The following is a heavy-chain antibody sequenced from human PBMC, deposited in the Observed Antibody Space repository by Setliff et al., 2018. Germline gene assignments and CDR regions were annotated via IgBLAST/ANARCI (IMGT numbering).Heavy chain of an antibody. CDR2: IYYSGST. V-gene: IGHV4-59*11. CDR1: GGSISSHY. D-gene: IGHD3-10*01. J-gene: IGHJ4*02. Sequence: PSETLSLTCTVSGGSISSHYWSWIRQPPGKGLEWIGSIYYSGSTNYNPSLKSRVTISVDTSKNQFSLKLSSVTAADTAVYYCAREGTGYYYGSGSYYTSYYFDYWGQGTLVTV. CDR3: AREGTGYYYGSGSYYTSYYFDY.